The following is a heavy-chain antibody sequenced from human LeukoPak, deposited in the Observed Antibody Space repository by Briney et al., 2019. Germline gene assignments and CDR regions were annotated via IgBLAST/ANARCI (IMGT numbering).Heavy chain of an antibody. CDR1: GYTLTALA. CDR2: FDSEEYDT. D-gene: IGHD2-2*01. V-gene: IGHV1-24*01. Sequence: AASVKVSCKVSGYTLTALALHWVRQAPGKGFEWIGGFDSEEYDTIYAQKFQGRVTMTEDTSTDTAYMELSSLRSEDTAVYYCARGGIVVVPAAREPMDVWGKGTTVTVSS. CDR3: ARGGIVVVPAAREPMDV. J-gene: IGHJ6*03.